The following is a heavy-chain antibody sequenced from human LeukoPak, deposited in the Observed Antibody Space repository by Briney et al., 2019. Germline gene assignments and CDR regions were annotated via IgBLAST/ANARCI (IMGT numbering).Heavy chain of an antibody. CDR2: INGGGGST. Sequence: GGTLRLSCAASGFTFSSYAMSWVRQAPGKGLDWVSSINGGGGSTYYADSVKGRFTISRDNSKNTLYLQMNSLRAEDTAVYYCAKIGANVGFWGQGTLVTVSS. V-gene: IGHV3-23*01. CDR1: GFTFSSYA. J-gene: IGHJ4*02. D-gene: IGHD4/OR15-4a*01. CDR3: AKIGANVGF.